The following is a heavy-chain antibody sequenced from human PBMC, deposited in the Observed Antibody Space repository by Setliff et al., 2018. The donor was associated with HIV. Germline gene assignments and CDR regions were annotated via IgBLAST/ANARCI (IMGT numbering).Heavy chain of an antibody. CDR2: IYPNTGGT. Sequence: GASVKVSCKASGYTFTDYYIHWVRQAPGQGLEWIGWIYPNTGGTNYAQKFQGRVTMTRDTSISTFYMEVTRLTSDDTAVYYCARDRGRYGDYRDFDYWGQGALVTVSS. CDR1: GYTFTDYY. D-gene: IGHD4-17*01. CDR3: ARDRGRYGDYRDFDY. V-gene: IGHV1-2*02. J-gene: IGHJ4*02.